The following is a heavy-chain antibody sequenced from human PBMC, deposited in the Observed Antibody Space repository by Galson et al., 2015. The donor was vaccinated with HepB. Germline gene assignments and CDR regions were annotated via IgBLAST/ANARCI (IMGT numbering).Heavy chain of an antibody. J-gene: IGHJ4*02. CDR3: ARLSTTVAPQGY. V-gene: IGHV4-39*01. D-gene: IGHD1-1*01. CDR2: FPYSGST. CDR1: GGSISTTYYS. Sequence: SETLSLTCSVSGGSISTTYYSCGWIRQPPGQGLEWLASFPYSGSTYYSTSPKRRLTISVDTSKNQFSLKLTSMTAADTAVYYCARLSTTVAPQGYWGQGTLVTVSS.